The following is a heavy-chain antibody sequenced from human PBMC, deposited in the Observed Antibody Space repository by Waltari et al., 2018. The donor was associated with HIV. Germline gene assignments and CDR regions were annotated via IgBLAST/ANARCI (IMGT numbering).Heavy chain of an antibody. CDR1: GYTFTSYG. CDR3: ARDKTTYYYGSGVSY. Sequence: QVQLVQSGAEVKKPGASVKVSCKASGYTFTSYGISWVRQAPGQGLEWMGWNSAYNGNTNYAQKLQGRVTMTTDTSTSTAYMELRSLRSDDTAVYYCARDKTTYYYGSGVSYWGQGTLVTVSS. J-gene: IGHJ4*02. V-gene: IGHV1-18*01. CDR2: NSAYNGNT. D-gene: IGHD3-10*01.